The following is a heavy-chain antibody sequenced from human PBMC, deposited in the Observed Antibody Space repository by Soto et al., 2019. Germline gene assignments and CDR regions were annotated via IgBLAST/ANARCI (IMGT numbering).Heavy chain of an antibody. V-gene: IGHV3-23*01. CDR3: AKVLAAIYDSSGYYKR. CDR2: ISGSGGST. CDR1: GFTFSSYA. J-gene: IGHJ4*02. D-gene: IGHD3-22*01. Sequence: GGSLRLSCAASGFTFSSYAMSWVRQAPGKGLEWVSAISGSGGSTYYADSVKGRFTISRDNSKNTLYLQMNSLRAEDTAVYYCAKVLAAIYDSSGYYKRWGQGTLVTVSS.